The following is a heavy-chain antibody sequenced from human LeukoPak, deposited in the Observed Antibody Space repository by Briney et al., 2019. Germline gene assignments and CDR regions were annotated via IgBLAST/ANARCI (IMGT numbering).Heavy chain of an antibody. CDR2: FDPGDGET. J-gene: IGHJ4*02. CDR3: AAGGVYDLFDY. D-gene: IGHD5/OR15-5a*01. CDR1: GYTLSDLS. V-gene: IGHV1-24*01. Sequence: ASVKVSCKVSGYTLSDLSTHWVRQAPGKGLEWMGGFDPGDGETIYTQKFQGRVTMTEDTSTDTAYMELSSLRSEDTAVYYCAAGGVYDLFDYWGQGTLVTVSS.